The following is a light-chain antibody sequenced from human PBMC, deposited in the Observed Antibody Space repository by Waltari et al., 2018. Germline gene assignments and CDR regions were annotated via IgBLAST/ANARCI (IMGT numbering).Light chain of an antibody. CDR1: SGDIGTYKF. CDR2: DVS. J-gene: IGLJ3*02. Sequence: QSALTQPASVSGSPGQSLTYSCPGHSGDIGTYKFVSWYQQEPGRAPKLIVYDVSQRPSGVSNRFSGSKSGNTASLTISGLQAEDEADYYCSSYTTASSWVFGGGTKLTVL. V-gene: IGLV2-14*01. CDR3: SSYTTASSWV.